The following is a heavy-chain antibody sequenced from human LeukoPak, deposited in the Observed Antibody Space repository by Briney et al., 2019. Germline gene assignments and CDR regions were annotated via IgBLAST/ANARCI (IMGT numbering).Heavy chain of an antibody. CDR3: AKDWLSSSGYYPDDLDAFDI. D-gene: IGHD3-22*01. Sequence: GGSLRLSCAASGFTFSSYGMSWVRQAPGKGLEWVSAISGSGGSTYYADSVKGRFTISRDNSKNTLYLQMNSLRAEDTAVYYCAKDWLSSSGYYPDDLDAFDIWGQGTMVTVSS. CDR2: ISGSGGST. J-gene: IGHJ3*02. V-gene: IGHV3-23*01. CDR1: GFTFSSYG.